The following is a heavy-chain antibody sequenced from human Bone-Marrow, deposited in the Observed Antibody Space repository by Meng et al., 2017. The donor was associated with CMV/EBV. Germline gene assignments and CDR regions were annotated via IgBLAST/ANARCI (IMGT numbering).Heavy chain of an antibody. CDR2: IIPIFGTA. D-gene: IGHD2-2*01. CDR1: GGTFSSYA. V-gene: IGHV1-69*05. J-gene: IGHJ6*02. CDR3: ATRGYCSSTSCYDYYYYGMDV. Sequence: SVKVSCKASGGTFSSYAISWVRQAPGQGLEWMGGIIPIFGTANYAQKLQGRVTITTDESTSTAYMELSSLRSEDAAVYYCATRGYCSSTSCYDYYYYGMDVWGQGTTVTVSS.